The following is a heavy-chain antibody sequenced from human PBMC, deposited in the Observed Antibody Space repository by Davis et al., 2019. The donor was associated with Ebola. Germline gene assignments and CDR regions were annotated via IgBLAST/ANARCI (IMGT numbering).Heavy chain of an antibody. Sequence: MPSETLSLTCAVYGGSFSGYYWSWIRQPPGKGLEWIGEINHSGSTNYNPSLKSRVTISVDTSKNQFSLKLSSVTAADTAVYYCARAIGGRGGWFDPWGQGTLVTVSS. J-gene: IGHJ5*02. CDR1: GGSFSGYY. D-gene: IGHD3-16*01. CDR3: ARAIGGRGGWFDP. V-gene: IGHV4-34*01. CDR2: INHSGST.